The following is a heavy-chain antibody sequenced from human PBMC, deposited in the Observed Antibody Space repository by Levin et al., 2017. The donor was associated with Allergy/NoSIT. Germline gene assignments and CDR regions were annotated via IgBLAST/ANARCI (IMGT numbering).Heavy chain of an antibody. J-gene: IGHJ4*02. V-gene: IGHV7-4-1*02. D-gene: IGHD4-17*01. CDR2: INTDTGNP. CDR1: GYSFTNFA. CDR3: ARDFRRIDYDDPVPLGY. Sequence: GASVKVSCKASGYSFTNFAMNWVRQAPGQGLEWMGSINTDTGNPTYAQGFTGRFVFSLDTSVSRAYLLISSLKAEDTAVYYCARDFRRIDYDDPVPLGYWGQGTLVTVSS.